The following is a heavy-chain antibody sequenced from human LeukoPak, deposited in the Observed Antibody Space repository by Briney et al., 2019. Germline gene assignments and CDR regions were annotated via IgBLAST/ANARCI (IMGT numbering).Heavy chain of an antibody. CDR1: GGSISSGGYY. Sequence: SQTLSLTCTVSGGSISSGGYYWSWIRQHPGKGLEGIGYIYYSGSTYYNPSLKSRVTISVDTSKNQFSLKLSSVTAADTAVYYCARNYYGSGMDPWGQGTLVTVSS. V-gene: IGHV4-31*03. CDR3: ARNYYGSGMDP. CDR2: IYYSGST. J-gene: IGHJ5*02. D-gene: IGHD3-10*01.